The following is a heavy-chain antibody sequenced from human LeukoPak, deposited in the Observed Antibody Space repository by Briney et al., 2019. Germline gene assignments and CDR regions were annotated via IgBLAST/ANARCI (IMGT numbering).Heavy chain of an antibody. CDR1: GFIFSSYW. J-gene: IGHJ4*02. CDR2: IKQDGSEK. D-gene: IGHD2-2*01. CDR3: ARDLQGYDSY. V-gene: IGHV3-7*01. Sequence: GGSLRLSCAASGFIFSSYWMSWVRQAPGKGLVWVANIKQDGSEKYYVDSVKGRFTISRDNAKNSLYLQMNSLRAEDTAVYYCARDLQGYDSYWGQGTLVTVSS.